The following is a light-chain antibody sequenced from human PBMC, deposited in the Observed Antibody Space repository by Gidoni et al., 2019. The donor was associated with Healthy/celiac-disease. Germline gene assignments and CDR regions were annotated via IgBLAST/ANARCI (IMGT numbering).Light chain of an antibody. CDR3: SSYTSSSTLVL. V-gene: IGLV2-14*03. J-gene: IGLJ2*01. Sequence: QSALTQPASVSGSPGQSITISCTGTSSDIGDYNYVSWYQQHPGKVPKLMIYDVSNRPSGVSNRFSGSKSGNTASLTISGLQADDEADYYCSSYTSSSTLVLFGGGTKLTVL. CDR1: SSDIGDYNY. CDR2: DVS.